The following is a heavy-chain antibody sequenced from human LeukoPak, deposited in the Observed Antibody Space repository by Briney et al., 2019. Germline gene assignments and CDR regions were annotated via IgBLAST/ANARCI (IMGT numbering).Heavy chain of an antibody. CDR1: GFIVSSNY. CDR2: IHNGGST. CDR3: ARDLGSSSDY. Sequence: GGSLRLSCAASGFIVSSNYMNWVRQAPGKGLEWVSVIHNGGSTYADSVKGRFTISRDNSKNTLFLQMNSLRAEDTAMYYCARDLGSSSDYWGQGTLVTVSS. V-gene: IGHV3-66*01. D-gene: IGHD6-13*01. J-gene: IGHJ4*02.